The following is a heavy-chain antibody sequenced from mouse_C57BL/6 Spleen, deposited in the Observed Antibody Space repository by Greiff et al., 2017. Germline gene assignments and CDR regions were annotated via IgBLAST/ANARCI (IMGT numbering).Heavy chain of an antibody. J-gene: IGHJ1*03. CDR3: ARPGDGNWYFDV. Sequence: QVQLQQPGAELVKPGASVQLSCKASGYTFTSYWMHWVKQRPGQGLEWIGMIHPNSGSTNYNEKFKSKATLTVDKSSSTAYMQLSSLTSEDSAVYYCARPGDGNWYFDVWGTGTTVTVSS. V-gene: IGHV1-64*01. CDR1: GYTFTSYW. D-gene: IGHD2-1*01. CDR2: IHPNSGST.